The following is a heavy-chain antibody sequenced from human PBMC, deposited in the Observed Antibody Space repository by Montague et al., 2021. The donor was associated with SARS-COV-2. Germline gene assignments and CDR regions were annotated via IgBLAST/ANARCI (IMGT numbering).Heavy chain of an antibody. Sequence: SETLSLTCVVSGDSISTDNWWTWVRLPPGKGLEWVGEIYHTGSTKYKPSLKSRVSMSVDTSKNQFYLRLNSVTAADTAVYYCARGRQPVVVPGAGPAGRAFDIWGQGTMVTVSS. J-gene: IGHJ3*02. D-gene: IGHD2-2*01. CDR3: ARGRQPVVVPGAGPAGRAFDI. V-gene: IGHV4-4*02. CDR1: GDSISTDNW. CDR2: IYHTGST.